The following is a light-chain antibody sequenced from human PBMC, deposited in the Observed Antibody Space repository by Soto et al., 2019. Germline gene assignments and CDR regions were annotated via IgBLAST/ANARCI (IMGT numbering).Light chain of an antibody. CDR3: QQYNDWWT. J-gene: IGKJ1*01. CDR1: QSVSSN. CDR2: GAS. V-gene: IGKV3-15*01. Sequence: EMVMTQSPATLSVSLGERATLSCRASQSVSSNLAWYQQKPGQAPRLLIYGASTRATGIPARFSGSGSGTEFTLTISSLQSEDSAVYYCQQYNDWWTFGQGTKVEIK.